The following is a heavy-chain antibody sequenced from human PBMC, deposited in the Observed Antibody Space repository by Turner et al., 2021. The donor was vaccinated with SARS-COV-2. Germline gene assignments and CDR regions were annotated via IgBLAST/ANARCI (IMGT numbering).Heavy chain of an antibody. J-gene: IGHJ5*02. CDR1: AGSISSSSYY. CDR3: ARHWEVAAAAYLARFDP. Sequence: QLQLQESGPGLVKPSEPLSLTCPVSAGSISSSSYYWGWIRQPPGKGLEWIGSIYYSGSTYYNPSLKSRVTISVDTSKNQFSMKLSSVTAADTAVYYCARHWEVAAAAYLARFDPWGQGTLVTVSS. D-gene: IGHD6-13*01. CDR2: IYYSGST. V-gene: IGHV4-39*01.